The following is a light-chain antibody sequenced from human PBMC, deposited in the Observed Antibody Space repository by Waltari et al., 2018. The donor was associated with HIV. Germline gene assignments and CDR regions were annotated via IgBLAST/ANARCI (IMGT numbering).Light chain of an antibody. V-gene: IGLV2-14*03. CDR3: TSYTTRNILM. CDR1: SRDIGFPKF. CDR2: GVT. J-gene: IGLJ3*02. Sequence: QSSLTQPASVSGSPGQTITIPCTGSSRDIGFPKFASWYQQHPGKAPRLLIYGVTIRASGISGRFSGSKSDNTASLTISGLQVEDEAHYYCTSYTTRNILMFGGGTTLTVL.